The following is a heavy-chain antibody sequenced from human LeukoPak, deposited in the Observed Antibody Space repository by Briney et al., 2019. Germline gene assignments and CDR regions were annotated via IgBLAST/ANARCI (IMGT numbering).Heavy chain of an antibody. CDR2: IKQDGSEK. V-gene: IGHV3-7*01. CDR3: ARETGYSSSWYFWNRSYMDV. CDR1: GFTFSSYW. J-gene: IGHJ6*03. D-gene: IGHD6-13*01. Sequence: GGSLRLSWAASGFTFSSYWMSWVRQAPGKGLEWVANIKQDGSEKYYVDSVKGRFTISRDNAKNSLYLQMNSLRAEDTAVYYCARETGYSSSWYFWNRSYMDVWGKGTTVTVSS.